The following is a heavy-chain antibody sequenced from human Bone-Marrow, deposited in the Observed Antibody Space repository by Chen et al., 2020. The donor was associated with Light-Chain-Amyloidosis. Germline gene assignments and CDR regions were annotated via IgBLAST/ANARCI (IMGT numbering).Heavy chain of an antibody. V-gene: IGHV3-23*04. J-gene: IGHJ4*02. D-gene: IGHD3-3*01. CDR2: ISGSGGSR. CDR3: AKIFRGREWDF. Sequence: EVQLVESGGGLLQRGGSLRLSCAASGFAFSSYAMSWVRQAPGKGLEWVSTISGSGGSRYYGDSVKGRLTISRDNSKNMLYLQMNSLRVEDTALYFCAKIFRGREWDFWGQGTLVTVSS. CDR1: GFAFSSYA.